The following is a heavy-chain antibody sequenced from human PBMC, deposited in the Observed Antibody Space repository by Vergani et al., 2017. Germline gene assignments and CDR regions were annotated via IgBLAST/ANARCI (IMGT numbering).Heavy chain of an antibody. CDR2: IIPIFGTA. J-gene: IGHJ5*02. D-gene: IGHD2-2*01. CDR3: ARDGGIVVVPARFDP. V-gene: IGHV1-69*13. Sequence: QVQLVQSGAEVKKPGSSVKVSCKASGGTFSSYAISWVRQTPGQGLEWMGRIIPIFGTANYAQQFQGRVTITADESTSTAYMELSSLRSEDTAVYYCARDGGIVVVPARFDPWGQGTLVTVSS. CDR1: GGTFSSYA.